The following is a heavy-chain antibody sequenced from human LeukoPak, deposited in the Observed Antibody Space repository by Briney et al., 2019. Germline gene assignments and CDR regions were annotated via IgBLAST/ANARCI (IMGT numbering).Heavy chain of an antibody. CDR2: ISGSGGST. D-gene: IGHD3-10*01. CDR3: TTDPGLGFGELLYPYYYYYMDV. V-gene: IGHV3-23*01. J-gene: IGHJ6*03. CDR1: GFTFSSYA. Sequence: GGSLRLSCAASGFTFSSYAMSWVRQAPGKGLEWVSAISGSGGSTYYADSVKGRFTISRDNSKNTLYLQMNSLKTEDTAVYYCTTDPGLGFGELLYPYYYYYMDVWGKGTTVTVSS.